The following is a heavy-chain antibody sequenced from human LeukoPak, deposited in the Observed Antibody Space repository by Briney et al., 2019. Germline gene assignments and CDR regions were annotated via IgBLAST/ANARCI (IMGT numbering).Heavy chain of an antibody. D-gene: IGHD4/OR15-4a*01. J-gene: IGHJ5*02. CDR1: GYSISSGYY. V-gene: IGHV4-38-2*01. CDR3: ARARTMARGWFDP. Sequence: SETLSLTCAVSGYSISSGYYWGWIRQPPGKGLEWIGSIYHSGSTYYNPSLKSRVTISVDTSKNQFSLKLSSVTAADTAVYYCARARTMARGWFDPWGQGTLVTVSS. CDR2: IYHSGST.